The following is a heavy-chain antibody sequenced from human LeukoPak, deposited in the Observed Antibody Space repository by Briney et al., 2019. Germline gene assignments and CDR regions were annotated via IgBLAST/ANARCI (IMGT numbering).Heavy chain of an antibody. CDR2: IYTSGST. CDR1: GGSISSGSYY. V-gene: IGHV4-61*02. D-gene: IGHD1-20*01. J-gene: IGHJ5*02. CDR3: ARDISGGYNWFDP. Sequence: SETLSLTCTVSGGSISSGSYYWSWIRQPAGKGLEWIGRIYTSGSTNYNPSLKSRVTISVDTSKNQFSLKLSSVTAADTAVYYCARDISGGYNWFDPWGQGTLVTVSS.